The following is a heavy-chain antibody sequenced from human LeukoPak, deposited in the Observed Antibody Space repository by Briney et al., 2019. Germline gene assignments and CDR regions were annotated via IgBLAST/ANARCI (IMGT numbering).Heavy chain of an antibody. Sequence: AGGSLRLSCAASGFTFSSYEMNWVRQAPGKGLEWVSYISSSGSTIYYVDSVKGRFTISRDNAKNSLYLQMNSLRAEDTAVYYCARAGVIAAATLDYWGQGTLVTVSS. V-gene: IGHV3-48*03. CDR1: GFTFSSYE. CDR2: ISSSGSTI. J-gene: IGHJ4*02. D-gene: IGHD6-13*01. CDR3: ARAGVIAAATLDY.